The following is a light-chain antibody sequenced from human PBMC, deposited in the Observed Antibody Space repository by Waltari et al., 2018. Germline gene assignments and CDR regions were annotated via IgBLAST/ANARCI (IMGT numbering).Light chain of an antibody. CDR1: QSVTKKY. Sequence: RASQSVTKKYLAWYQQKPGQAPRLLIYGTSSRAAGIPDRFSGSGSGTDFTLTISRLEPEDYAVYYCQQYGSAILYTFGQGIKLEIK. CDR2: GTS. V-gene: IGKV3-20*01. CDR3: QQYGSAILYT. J-gene: IGKJ2*01.